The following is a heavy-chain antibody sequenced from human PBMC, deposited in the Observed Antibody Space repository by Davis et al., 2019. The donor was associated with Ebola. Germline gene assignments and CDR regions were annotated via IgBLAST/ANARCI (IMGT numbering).Heavy chain of an antibody. J-gene: IGHJ4*02. CDR1: GGSISSGGYY. V-gene: IGHV4-61*08. Sequence: PSETLSLTCTVSGGSISSGGYYWSWIRQHPGKGLEWIGYIYYSGSTNYNPSLKSRVTISVDTSKNQFSLKLSSVTAADTAVYYCARSGGSWYNYWGQGTLVTVSS. CDR2: IYYSGST. CDR3: ARSGGSWYNY. D-gene: IGHD6-13*01.